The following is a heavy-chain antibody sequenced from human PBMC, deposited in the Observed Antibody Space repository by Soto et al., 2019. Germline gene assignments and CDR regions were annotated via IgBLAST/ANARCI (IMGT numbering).Heavy chain of an antibody. V-gene: IGHV1-69*02. CDR3: ATSYGSGYRAFDS. J-gene: IGHJ4*02. Sequence: QVQLVQSGADVQRPGSSVRVSCKASGDTFNFYSINWVRQAPGLGLQWMGRINPILSMSNYAPRFQGRVTTTADKSTSTAYMELSSLRSEDTAMYYCATSYGSGYRAFDSWSQGALVTVSS. D-gene: IGHD3-10*01. CDR1: GDTFNFYS. CDR2: INPILSMS.